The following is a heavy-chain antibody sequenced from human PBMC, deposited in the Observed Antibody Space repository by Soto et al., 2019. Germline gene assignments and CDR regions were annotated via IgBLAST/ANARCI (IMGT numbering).Heavy chain of an antibody. D-gene: IGHD3-22*01. CDR3: AKEGEYYYDSSGSFPDY. V-gene: IGHV3-53*05. CDR1: GFIDSTYH. CDR2: IYSGGGI. Sequence: GGSLRLSCAGSGFIDSTYHMSWVRQTPGKGLEWVSGIYSGGGIYYADSVKGRFTISRDNSKNTLYLQMNSLRAEDTAVYYCAKEGEYYYDSSGSFPDYWGQGTLVTVSS. J-gene: IGHJ4*02.